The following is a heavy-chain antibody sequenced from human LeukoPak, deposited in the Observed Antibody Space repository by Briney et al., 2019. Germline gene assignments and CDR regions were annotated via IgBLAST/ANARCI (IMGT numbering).Heavy chain of an antibody. Sequence: SVKLSCKASGGAFSSYAISWVRRAPGQRLGWMGGLIAIFGTANCAQKFQGRVTITNDESTSTAYMELSSLRSENTAVYYCARGISYDILTGYCYYYYHMDVWGIGTTVTVSS. CDR1: GGAFSSYA. D-gene: IGHD3-9*01. J-gene: IGHJ6*03. V-gene: IGHV1-69*05. CDR3: ARGISYDILTGYCYYYYHMDV. CDR2: LIAIFGTA.